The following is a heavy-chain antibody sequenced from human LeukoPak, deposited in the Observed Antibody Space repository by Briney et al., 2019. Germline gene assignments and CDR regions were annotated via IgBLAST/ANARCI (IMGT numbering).Heavy chain of an antibody. CDR3: ARDRAPMPFDP. J-gene: IGHJ5*02. CDR1: GCSISRGGYC. Sequence: PSQTLSRSFAVSGCSISRGGYCKSCIRKRPGKGLEWIVYIYYSGSTYYNPSLKSRVTISVDTSKNQFSLKLSSVTAADTAVYSCARDRAPMPFDPWGQGTLVTVSS. V-gene: IGHV4-31*11. CDR2: IYYSGST. D-gene: IGHD2-2*01.